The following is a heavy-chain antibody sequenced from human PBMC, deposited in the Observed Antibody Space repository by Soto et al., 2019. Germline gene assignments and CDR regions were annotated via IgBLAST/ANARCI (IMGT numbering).Heavy chain of an antibody. V-gene: IGHV1-69*02. D-gene: IGHD1-26*01. CDR2: IIPILGIA. CDR3: ARASRSFDYDY. Sequence: QVQLVQSGAEVKKPGSSVKVSCKASGGTFSRYTISWVRQAPGQGLEWMGRIIPILGIANYAQKFQGRVTITADKSTSTVYMELSSLRSEDTAVYYCARASRSFDYDYWGQGTLVTVSS. J-gene: IGHJ4*02. CDR1: GGTFSRYT.